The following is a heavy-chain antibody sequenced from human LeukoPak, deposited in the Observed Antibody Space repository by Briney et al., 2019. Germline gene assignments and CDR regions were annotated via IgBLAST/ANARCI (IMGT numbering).Heavy chain of an antibody. V-gene: IGHV4-39*01. CDR3: ERPLSGGSCFAG. Sequence: SETLSLTCTVSGGSISSSSYYWGWIRQPPGKGVEWIGSGYYSGTTYYNPSLKSRVTISVDTSRNQFSLKLTSVTAADTAVYYCERPLSGGSCFAGWGQGTLVTVSS. CDR1: GGSISSSSYY. D-gene: IGHD2-15*01. CDR2: GYYSGTT. J-gene: IGHJ4*02.